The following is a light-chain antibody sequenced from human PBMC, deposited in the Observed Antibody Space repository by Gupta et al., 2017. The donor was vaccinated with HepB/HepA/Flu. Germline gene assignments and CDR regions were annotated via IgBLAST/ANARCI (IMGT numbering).Light chain of an antibody. V-gene: IGKV1-5*03. J-gene: IGKJ5*01. CDR3: QHESSSPIT. Sequence: DIQMTQSPSPLSTSVGDRVTITCRASQSISSWLAWYQQKPGKVPNLLIYKASKLESGVPSRFSASGFGTEFTLTISSLQPDDFATYYCQHESSSPITFGQGTQLEIK. CDR1: QSISSW. CDR2: KAS.